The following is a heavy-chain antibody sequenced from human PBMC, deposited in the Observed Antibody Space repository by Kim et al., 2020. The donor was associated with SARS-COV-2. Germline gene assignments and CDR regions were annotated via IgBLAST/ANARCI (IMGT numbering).Heavy chain of an antibody. CDR2: IVVGSGNT. CDR3: AADEFDYGDYHDAFDI. V-gene: IGHV1-58*02. D-gene: IGHD4-17*01. J-gene: IGHJ3*02. CDR1: GFTFTSSA. Sequence: SVKVSCKASGFTFTSSAMQWVRQARGQRLEWIGWIVVGSGNTNYAQKFQERVTITRDMSTSTAYMELSSLRSEDTAVYYCAADEFDYGDYHDAFDIWGQGTMVTVSS.